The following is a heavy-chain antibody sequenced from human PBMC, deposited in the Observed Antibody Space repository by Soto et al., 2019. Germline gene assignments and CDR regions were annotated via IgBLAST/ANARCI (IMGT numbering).Heavy chain of an antibody. CDR1: AYTFTNYG. J-gene: IGHJ4*02. D-gene: IGHD6-13*01. CDR2: ISAYNGKI. CDR3: ARSASSWTLSEFAS. V-gene: IGHV1-18*01. Sequence: ASVTVSCKASAYTFTNYGISWLQQAPGQGLERMGWISAYNGKINYAQKFRGRVTMTTDTSTSSAYLEVRSLRSDDTAVYYCARSASSWTLSEFASWGEGTLVTV.